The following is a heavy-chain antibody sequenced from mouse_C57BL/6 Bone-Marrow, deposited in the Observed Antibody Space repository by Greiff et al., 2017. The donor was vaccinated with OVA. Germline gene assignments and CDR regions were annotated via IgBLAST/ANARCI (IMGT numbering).Heavy chain of an antibody. J-gene: IGHJ3*01. Sequence: EVQLQQSGPELVKPGASVKISCKASGYTFTDYYMNWVKQSHGKSLEWIGDINPNNCGTSYNQKFKGKATLTVDKSSSTAYMELRSLTSEDSAVYYCARGVLAYWGQGTLVTVSA. V-gene: IGHV1-26*01. CDR2: INPNNCGT. CDR1: GYTFTDYY. CDR3: ARGVLAY.